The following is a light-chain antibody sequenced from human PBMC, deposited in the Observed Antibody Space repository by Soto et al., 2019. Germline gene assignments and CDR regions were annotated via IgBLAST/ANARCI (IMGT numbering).Light chain of an antibody. V-gene: IGKV3-20*01. CDR2: GTS. J-gene: IGKJ5*01. Sequence: EIVLTQSPGTLSLSLGERATLSCRASQSVSSGYLAWYRHKPGQAPRLLIFGTSSRDTGIPDRFSGSGSGTDFTLTISRLEPEDFAVYYCHHYGSSPTFGQGTRLEIK. CDR3: HHYGSSPT. CDR1: QSVSSGY.